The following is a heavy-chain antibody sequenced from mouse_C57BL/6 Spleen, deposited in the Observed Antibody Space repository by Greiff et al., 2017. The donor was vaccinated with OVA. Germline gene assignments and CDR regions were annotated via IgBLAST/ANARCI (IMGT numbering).Heavy chain of an antibody. Sequence: VQLQQSGAELVKPGASVKISCKASGYAFSSYSMNWVKQRPGKGLEWIGQIYPGDGDTNYNGKFKGKATLTADKSSSTAYMQLSSLTSEASAFYFCARSGSNYAMDYWGQGTSVTVSS. V-gene: IGHV1-80*01. CDR2: IYPGDGDT. CDR1: GYAFSSYS. CDR3: ARSGSNYAMDY. J-gene: IGHJ4*01. D-gene: IGHD3-1*01.